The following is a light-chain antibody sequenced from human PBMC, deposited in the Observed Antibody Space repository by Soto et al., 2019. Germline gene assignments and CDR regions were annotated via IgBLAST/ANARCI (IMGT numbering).Light chain of an antibody. CDR1: QSISNF. Sequence: DIQMTQSPSSLSASVGDRVTITCRASQSISNFLNWYQQKPRKAPNLLIYAASTLQSGVPSRFSGSGSGTDFTLTSSSLQPEDFATYYCQQTSITPRTFGQGTKVEIK. V-gene: IGKV1-39*01. CDR2: AAS. CDR3: QQTSITPRT. J-gene: IGKJ1*01.